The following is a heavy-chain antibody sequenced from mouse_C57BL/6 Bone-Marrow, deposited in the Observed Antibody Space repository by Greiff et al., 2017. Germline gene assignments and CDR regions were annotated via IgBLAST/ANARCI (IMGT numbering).Heavy chain of an antibody. Sequence: QVQLTESGAELVRPGTSVKMSCKASGYSLTNYRNGWAKQRTGPGLEWIGDIYSGGGYTNYNEQFKGKATLTADKSSSTAYMQFSSLTSEDSAIYYCARRDTTVVAAYDFDYWGQGTTLTVSS. V-gene: IGHV1-63*01. D-gene: IGHD1-1*01. CDR2: IYSGGGYT. CDR1: GYSLTNYR. J-gene: IGHJ2*01. CDR3: ARRDTTVVAAYDFDY.